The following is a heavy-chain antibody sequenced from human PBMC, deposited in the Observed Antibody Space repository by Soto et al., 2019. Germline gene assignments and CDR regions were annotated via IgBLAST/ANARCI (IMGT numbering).Heavy chain of an antibody. D-gene: IGHD3-10*01. J-gene: IGHJ6*01. CDR3: ARLSTMVRGVITGSHGMDV. CDR1: GGTFSSYA. CDR2: SIPIFGTA. Sequence: QVQLVQSGAEVKKPGSSVKVSCKASGGTFSSYAISWVRQAPGQGLEWMGGSIPIFGTANYAQKFQGRVTITADESTSTAYMELSSLRSEDKAVYYCARLSTMVRGVITGSHGMDVWGQGTTVTVSS. V-gene: IGHV1-69*01.